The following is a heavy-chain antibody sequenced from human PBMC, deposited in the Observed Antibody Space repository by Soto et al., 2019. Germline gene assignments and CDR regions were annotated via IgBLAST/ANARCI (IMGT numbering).Heavy chain of an antibody. V-gene: IGHV3-21*01. CDR2: ISSSSSYI. CDR1: GFTFSSYS. Sequence: GGSLRLSCAASGFTFSSYSMNWVRQAPGKGLEWVSSISSSSSYIYYADSVKGRFTISRDNAKNSLYLQMNSLRAEDTAVYYCARTSLRFRGPYYFDYWGQGTLVTVSS. D-gene: IGHD5-12*01. CDR3: ARTSLRFRGPYYFDY. J-gene: IGHJ4*02.